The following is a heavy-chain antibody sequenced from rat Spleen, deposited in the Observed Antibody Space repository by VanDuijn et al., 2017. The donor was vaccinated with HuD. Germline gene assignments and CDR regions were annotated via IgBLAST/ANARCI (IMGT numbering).Heavy chain of an antibody. CDR1: GFTFSDYN. Sequence: EVQLVESGGGLVQPGRSLKLSCAASGFTFSDYNMAWVRQAPKKGLEWVATIIYDGSRTYYRDSVKGRFTISRDNAKSTLYLQMDSLRSEDTATYYCATLNNYYVMDAWGQGASVTVSS. CDR2: IIYDGSRT. V-gene: IGHV5S10*01. J-gene: IGHJ4*01. CDR3: ATLNNYYVMDA.